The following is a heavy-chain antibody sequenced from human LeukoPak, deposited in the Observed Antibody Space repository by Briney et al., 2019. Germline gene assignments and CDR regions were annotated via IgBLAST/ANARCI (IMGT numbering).Heavy chain of an antibody. V-gene: IGHV1-2*02. CDR2: INPNSGGT. J-gene: IGHJ4*02. D-gene: IGHD1-26*01. CDR1: GYTFTGYY. Sequence: ASVKVSCKAPGYTFTGYYMHWVRPAPGQGLEWMGWINPNSGGTNFAQRFQGRVTMTRDTSISTAYMELSRLRSDDTAVYYCARARIVGATYMDYWGQGTLVTVSS. CDR3: ARARIVGATYMDY.